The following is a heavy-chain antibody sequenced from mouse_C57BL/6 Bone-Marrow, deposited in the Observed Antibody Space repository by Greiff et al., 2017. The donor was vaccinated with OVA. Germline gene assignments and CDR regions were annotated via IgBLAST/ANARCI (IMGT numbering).Heavy chain of an antibody. CDR3: ASLYGSSRYFDY. J-gene: IGHJ2*01. Sequence: VQLQQSGAELVKPGASVKMSCKASGYTFTSYWITWVKQRPGQGLEWIGDIYPGSGSTNYNEKFKSKATLTVDTSSSTAYMQLSSLTSEDSAVYYCASLYGSSRYFDYWGQGTTLTVSS. V-gene: IGHV1-55*01. D-gene: IGHD1-1*01. CDR1: GYTFTSYW. CDR2: IYPGSGST.